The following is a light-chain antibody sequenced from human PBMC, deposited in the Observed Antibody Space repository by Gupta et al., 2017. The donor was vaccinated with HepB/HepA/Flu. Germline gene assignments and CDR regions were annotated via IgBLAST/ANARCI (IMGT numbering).Light chain of an antibody. CDR3: QQYNNWPRT. V-gene: IGKV3-15*01. CDR1: QSVSSN. J-gene: IGKJ1*01. Sequence: EILMTQSPATLSVSPGERATISCRASQSVSSNLAWYQQKPGQAPRLLIYGASTRATGVPARFSGSRSGTDFTLTISSLQPEDFAVYYCQQYNNWPRTFGQGTKVEIK. CDR2: GAS.